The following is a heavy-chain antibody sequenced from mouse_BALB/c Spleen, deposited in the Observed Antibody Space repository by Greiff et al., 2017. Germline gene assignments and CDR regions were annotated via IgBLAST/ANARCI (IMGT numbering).Heavy chain of an antibody. CDR3: ARVKYRYDAMDY. J-gene: IGHJ4*01. V-gene: IGHV3-6*02. Sequence: EVQLVESGPGLVKPSQSLSLTCSVTGYSITSGYYWNWIRQFPGNKLEWMGYISYDGSNNYNPSLKNRISITRDTSKNQFFLKLNSVTTEDTATHYCARVKYRYDAMDYWGQGTSVTVSS. CDR1: GYSITSGYY. D-gene: IGHD2-14*01. CDR2: ISYDGSN.